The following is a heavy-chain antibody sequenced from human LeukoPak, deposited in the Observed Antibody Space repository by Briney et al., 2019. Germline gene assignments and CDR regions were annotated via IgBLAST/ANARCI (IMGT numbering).Heavy chain of an antibody. D-gene: IGHD2-21*02. CDR1: GFTFSTYA. Sequence: GGSLRLSCAASGFTFSTYAMHWVRQAPGKGLEWVAVISYDGSNKDYAESVKGRFTISRDNSKNTLYLQMNSLRAEDTAIYYCARPPSGCGGDCARRAFDIWGQGTMVTVSS. CDR3: ARPPSGCGGDCARRAFDI. CDR2: ISYDGSNK. J-gene: IGHJ3*02. V-gene: IGHV3-30-3*01.